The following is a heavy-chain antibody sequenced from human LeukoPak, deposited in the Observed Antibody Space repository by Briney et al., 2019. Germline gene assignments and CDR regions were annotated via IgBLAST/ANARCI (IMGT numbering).Heavy chain of an antibody. V-gene: IGHV1-2*02. Sequence: GASVKVSCKASGYTFTGYYMHWVRQAPGQGLEWMGWINPNSGGTNYAQKLQGRVTMTRDTSISTAYMELSRLRSDDTAVYYCARDSARKQWLVGQSHPRKYNWFDPWGQGTLVTVSS. J-gene: IGHJ5*02. CDR3: ARDSARKQWLVGQSHPRKYNWFDP. CDR1: GYTFTGYY. D-gene: IGHD6-19*01. CDR2: INPNSGGT.